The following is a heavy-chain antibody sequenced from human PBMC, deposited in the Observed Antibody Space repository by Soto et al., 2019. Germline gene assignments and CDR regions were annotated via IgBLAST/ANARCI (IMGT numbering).Heavy chain of an antibody. CDR3: ARRTITTATIFDY. CDR2: IYYSGST. J-gene: IGHJ4*02. V-gene: IGHV4-39*01. D-gene: IGHD4-4*01. Sequence: SETLSLTCTVSGGSISSSNYYWGWIRQPPGKGLEWIGSIYYSGSTYYNPSLKSRVTISVDTSKNQFSLKLSSVTAADTAVYYCARRTITTATIFDYWGQGTLVTVSS. CDR1: GGSISSSNYY.